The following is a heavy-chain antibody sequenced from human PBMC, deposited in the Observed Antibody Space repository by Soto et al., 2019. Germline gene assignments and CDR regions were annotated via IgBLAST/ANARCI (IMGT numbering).Heavy chain of an antibody. V-gene: IGHV3-23*01. J-gene: IGHJ4*02. CDR2: ISGSGGST. Sequence: EVQLLESGGGLVQPGGSLRLSCAASGFTFSSYAMSWVRQAPGKGLEWVSAISGSGGSTYYADSVKGRFTISRDNSKNTVYLQMNSLRGEGTAGYFCAKWPTVAGTGIFDDWGQGTLVTVSS. D-gene: IGHD6-13*01. CDR3: AKWPTVAGTGIFDD. CDR1: GFTFSSYA.